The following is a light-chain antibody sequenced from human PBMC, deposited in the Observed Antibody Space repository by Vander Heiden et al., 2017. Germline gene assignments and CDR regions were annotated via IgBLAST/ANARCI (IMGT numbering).Light chain of an antibody. V-gene: IGLV1-40*01. CDR2: GNS. Sequence: QSVLTQPPSASGAPGPRVTISCTGSSSNIGAGYDVHWYQQLPGTAPKLLIYGNSNRPSGVPDRFSGSKSGTSASLAITGLQAEDEADYYCQSYDSSLSGYVFGTGTKVTVL. CDR3: QSYDSSLSGYV. J-gene: IGLJ1*01. CDR1: SSNIGAGYD.